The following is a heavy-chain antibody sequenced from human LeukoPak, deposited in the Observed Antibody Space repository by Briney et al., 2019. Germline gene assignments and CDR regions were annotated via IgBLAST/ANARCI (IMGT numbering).Heavy chain of an antibody. CDR3: ARDERRGGYIGY. J-gene: IGHJ4*02. CDR2: IYHSGST. CDR1: GGSISSGGYY. D-gene: IGHD5-12*01. Sequence: SETLSLTCTVSGGSISSGGYYWSWIRQPPGKGLEWIGYIYHSGSTYYNPSLKSRVTISVDRSKNQFSLKLSSVTAADTAVYYCARDERRGGYIGYWGQGTLVTVSS. V-gene: IGHV4-30-2*01.